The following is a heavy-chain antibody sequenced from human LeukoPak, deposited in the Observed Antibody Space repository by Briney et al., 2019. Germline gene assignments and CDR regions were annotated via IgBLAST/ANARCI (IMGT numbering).Heavy chain of an antibody. Sequence: SETLSLTCTVSGGSISSGGYYWSWIRQHPGKGLEWIGYIYYSGSTYYNPSLKSRVTISVDTSKNQFSLKLSSVTAADTAVYYCARLSGSRYGMDVWGQGTTVTVSS. V-gene: IGHV4-31*03. CDR1: GGSISSGGYY. D-gene: IGHD2/OR15-2a*01. CDR2: IYYSGST. CDR3: ARLSGSRYGMDV. J-gene: IGHJ6*02.